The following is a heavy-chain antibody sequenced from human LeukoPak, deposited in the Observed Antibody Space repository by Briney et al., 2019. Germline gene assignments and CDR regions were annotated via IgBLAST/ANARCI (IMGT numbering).Heavy chain of an antibody. J-gene: IGHJ4*02. CDR1: GYTFTDYY. D-gene: IGHD3-22*01. V-gene: IGHV1-2*02. CDR3: AXXRGYDSSGYTRWAYDY. CDR2: INPNSGGT. Sequence: ASVKVSCKASGYTFTDYYMHWVRQAPGQGLEWMGWINPNSGGTNYAQKFQGRVTMTRDTSISTAYMELSRLRTDDTAVYYCAXXRGYDSSGYTRWAYDYWGQGTLVTVSS.